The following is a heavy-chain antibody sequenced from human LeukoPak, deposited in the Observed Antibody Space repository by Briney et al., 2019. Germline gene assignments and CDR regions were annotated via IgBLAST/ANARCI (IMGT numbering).Heavy chain of an antibody. CDR2: IKQDGSEK. J-gene: IGHJ5*02. V-gene: IGHV3-7*01. CDR3: QLGSGSYYNIPDNWFDP. D-gene: IGHD3-10*01. Sequence: PGGSLRLSCAASGFTFSSYWMSWVRQAPGKGLEWVANIKQDGSEKYYVDSVKGRFTISRDNAKKSLYLQMNSLRAEDTAVYYCQLGSGSYYNIPDNWFDPWGQGTLVTVSS. CDR1: GFTFSSYW.